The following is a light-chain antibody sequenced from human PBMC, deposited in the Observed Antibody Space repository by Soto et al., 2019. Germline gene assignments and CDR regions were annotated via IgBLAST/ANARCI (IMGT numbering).Light chain of an antibody. Sequence: DIQMTQSPSSLSASVGDRVTITCRASQSISNYLNWYQQKPGKAPKLLIYGASSLQTGVPSRFSGSGSGTDFTLTISSLQPEDFVTFFCQQSYTSLRTTFGQGTKLEIK. CDR2: GAS. J-gene: IGKJ2*01. V-gene: IGKV1-39*01. CDR1: QSISNY. CDR3: QQSYTSLRTT.